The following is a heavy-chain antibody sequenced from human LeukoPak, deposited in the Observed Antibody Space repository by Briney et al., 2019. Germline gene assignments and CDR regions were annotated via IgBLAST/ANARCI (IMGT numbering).Heavy chain of an antibody. CDR2: IYYSGST. V-gene: IGHV4-30-4*02. CDR3: ARDGPAYTSRWYDYYYGLDV. J-gene: IGHJ6*02. D-gene: IGHD2-2*01. CDR1: GGSISSGDYY. Sequence: PSETLSLTCTVSGGSISSGDYYWSWIRQPPGKGLEWIGYIYYSGSTYYNPSLKSRVTISVDTSKNQFSLKLTSVTSADTAVYYCARDGPAYTSRWYDYYYGLDVWGQGTTVTVSS.